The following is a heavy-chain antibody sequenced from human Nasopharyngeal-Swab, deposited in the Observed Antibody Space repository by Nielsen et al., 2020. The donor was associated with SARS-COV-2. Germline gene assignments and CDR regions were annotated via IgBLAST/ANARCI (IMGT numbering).Heavy chain of an antibody. CDR3: ARGCVLTGPTCNYYGMDV. D-gene: IGHD3-9*01. J-gene: IGHJ6*02. CDR2: ISGSGGSI. CDR1: GFTFSSYA. V-gene: IGHV3-23*01. Sequence: GESLKISCAASGFTFSSYAMSWVRQAPGKGLEWVSAISGSGGSIYYADSVKGRFTISRDNAKNSLYLQMNSLRAEDTAVYYCARGCVLTGPTCNYYGMDVWGQGTTVTVSS.